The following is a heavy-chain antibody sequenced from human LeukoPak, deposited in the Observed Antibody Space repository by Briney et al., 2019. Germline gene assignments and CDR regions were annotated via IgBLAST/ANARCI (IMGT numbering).Heavy chain of an antibody. Sequence: GGSLRLSCAASGFTLSSYGMHWVRQAPGKGLEWVAVISYDGSNKYYADSVKGRFTISRDNSKNTLYLQMNSLRAEDTAVYYCANEESGYDFYFDYWGQGTLVTVSS. CDR2: ISYDGSNK. CDR3: ANEESGYDFYFDY. V-gene: IGHV3-30*18. D-gene: IGHD5-12*01. J-gene: IGHJ4*02. CDR1: GFTLSSYG.